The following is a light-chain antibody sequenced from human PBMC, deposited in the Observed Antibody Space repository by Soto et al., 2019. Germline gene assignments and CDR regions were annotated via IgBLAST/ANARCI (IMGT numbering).Light chain of an antibody. CDR3: QQYDGSPFT. Sequence: IVLAHSPATLSLSPGERTTLHCGASQSVSSYLAWYQQKPGKAPRLLIYGASAMATTVPARFSGTGSGTDFALTISSLETDDSAVYYCQQYDGSPFTFGPGTKVDVK. J-gene: IGKJ3*01. CDR2: GAS. CDR1: QSVSSY. V-gene: IGKV3-15*01.